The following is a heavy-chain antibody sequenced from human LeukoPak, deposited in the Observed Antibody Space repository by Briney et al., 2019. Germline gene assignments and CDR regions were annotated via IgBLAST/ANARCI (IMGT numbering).Heavy chain of an antibody. D-gene: IGHD3-22*01. CDR1: GFTVSSNY. V-gene: IGHV3-53*01. Sequence: GGSLRLSCAASGFTVSSNYMSWVRQAPGKGLEWVSVIYSGGSTYYADSVKGRFTISRDNSKNTLYLQMNSLRAEDTAVYYCARGHYYDSGGYYYVDAFDIWGQGTMVTVSS. J-gene: IGHJ3*02. CDR3: ARGHYYDSGGYYYVDAFDI. CDR2: IYSGGST.